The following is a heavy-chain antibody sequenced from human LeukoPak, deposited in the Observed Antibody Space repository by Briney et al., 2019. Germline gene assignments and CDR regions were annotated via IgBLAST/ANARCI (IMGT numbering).Heavy chain of an antibody. D-gene: IGHD3-3*01. CDR3: ATDRGWRTSGYYLYYFEY. CDR1: GGIFTNYF. Sequence: GGSLRLSCAASGGIFTNYFKSWGRNAPGQGLEWVASIKHDGSEKYYVDSVRGRFTISRDNTMNSLYLQMSSLRAEDTAVYYCATDRGWRTSGYYLYYFEYWGQGTLVTFSS. J-gene: IGHJ4*02. CDR2: IKHDGSEK. V-gene: IGHV3-7*01.